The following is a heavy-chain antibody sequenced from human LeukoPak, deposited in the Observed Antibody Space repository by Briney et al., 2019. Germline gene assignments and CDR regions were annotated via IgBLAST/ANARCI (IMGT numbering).Heavy chain of an antibody. CDR1: GFTFSSYE. V-gene: IGHV3-48*03. CDR3: ARDGYYGSGSYDY. J-gene: IGHJ4*02. D-gene: IGHD3-10*01. Sequence: GSLRPSCAASGFTFSSYEMNWVRQAPGKGLEWVSYISSSGSTIYYADSVKGRLTISRDNAKNSLYLQMNSLRAEDTAVYYCARDGYYGSGSYDYWGQGTLVTVSS. CDR2: ISSSGSTI.